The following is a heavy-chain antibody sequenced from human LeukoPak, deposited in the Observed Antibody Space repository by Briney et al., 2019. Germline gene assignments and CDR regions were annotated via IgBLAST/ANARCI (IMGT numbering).Heavy chain of an antibody. CDR1: GFTFSSYA. V-gene: IGHV3-23*01. J-gene: IGHJ4*02. CDR2: ISGSDGST. CDR3: AKVETSGGANCYALDY. Sequence: GGSLRLSCAASGFTFSSYAMTWVRQAPGKGLEWVSAISGSDGSTYYADSVKGRFTISRGDSQNTLYLQMNSLSAEDTAVYYCAKVETSGGANCYALDYWGQGTLVTVSS. D-gene: IGHD2-2*01.